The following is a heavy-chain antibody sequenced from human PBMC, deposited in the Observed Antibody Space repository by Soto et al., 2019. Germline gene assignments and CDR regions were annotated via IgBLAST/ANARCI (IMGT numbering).Heavy chain of an antibody. D-gene: IGHD6-13*01. CDR1: GGSISSSSYY. V-gene: IGHV4-39*07. Sequence: LSLTCTVSGGSISSSSYYWGWIRQPPGKGLEWIGNIYYSGSTNYNPSLKSRVTISVDTSKNQFSLKLSSVTAADTAVYYCARRYSSSFDYRGQGTLVTVSS. J-gene: IGHJ4*02. CDR3: ARRYSSSFDY. CDR2: IYYSGST.